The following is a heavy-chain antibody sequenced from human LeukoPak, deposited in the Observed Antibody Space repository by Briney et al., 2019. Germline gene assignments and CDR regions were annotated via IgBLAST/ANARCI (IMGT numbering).Heavy chain of an antibody. D-gene: IGHD5-12*01. CDR1: DGSINSYY. CDR2: IYYNGNT. V-gene: IGHV4-59*01. J-gene: IGHJ4*02. CDR3: ARGYSATYGRFDY. Sequence: SETLSLTCSVSDGSINSYYWNWIRRPPGKGLEWIGYIYYNGNTNYSPSLKSRVTMSVDTSKNLFSLRLSSVTAADTAVYYCARGYSATYGRFDYWGQGTLVTVSS.